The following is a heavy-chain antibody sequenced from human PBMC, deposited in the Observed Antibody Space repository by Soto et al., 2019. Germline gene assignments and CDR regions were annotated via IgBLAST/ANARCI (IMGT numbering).Heavy chain of an antibody. V-gene: IGHV3-74*01. Sequence: EVQLVESGGGLVQPGGSLRLSCAVSGFAFSSYWMHWVRQTPGKGLVWVSRINSDGTSTAYADSVKGRFTISRDNAKETLYLEMNSLRAEDTAVYYCAREGWDLEWLLRVYSYMDVWGKGTTVTVSS. D-gene: IGHD3-3*01. J-gene: IGHJ6*03. CDR2: INSDGTST. CDR3: AREGWDLEWLLRVYSYMDV. CDR1: GFAFSSYW.